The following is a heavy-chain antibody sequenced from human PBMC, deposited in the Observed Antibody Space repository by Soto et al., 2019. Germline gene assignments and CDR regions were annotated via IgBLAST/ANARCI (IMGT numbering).Heavy chain of an antibody. CDR2: ISAYNGNT. Sequence: AASVKVSCKASGYTFTSYGISWVRQAPGQGLEWMGWISAYNGNTNYAQKFQGRVTITADESTSTAYMELSSLRSEDTAVYYCARGPLFSCSGGSCYPFDYWGQGTLVTVSS. J-gene: IGHJ4*02. D-gene: IGHD2-15*01. CDR3: ARGPLFSCSGGSCYPFDY. V-gene: IGHV1-18*01. CDR1: GYTFTSYG.